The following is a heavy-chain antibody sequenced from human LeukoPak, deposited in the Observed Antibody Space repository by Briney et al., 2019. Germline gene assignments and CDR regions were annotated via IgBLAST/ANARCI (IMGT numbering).Heavy chain of an antibody. D-gene: IGHD3-10*01. CDR3: ARGERSMVRGVIIPNWFDP. V-gene: IGHV4-59*01. CDR2: IYYSGST. Sequence: SETLSLTCTVSGGSISSYYWSWIRQPPGKGLEWIGYIYYSGSTNYNPSLKSRGTISVDTSKNQFSLKLSSVTAADTAVYYCARGERSMVRGVIIPNWFDPWGQGTLVTVSS. J-gene: IGHJ5*02. CDR1: GGSISSYY.